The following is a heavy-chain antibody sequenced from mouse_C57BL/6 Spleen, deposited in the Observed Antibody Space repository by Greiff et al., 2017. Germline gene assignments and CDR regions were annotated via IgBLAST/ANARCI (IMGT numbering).Heavy chain of an antibody. CDR1: GYSFTGYY. D-gene: IGHD1-1*01. CDR3: ARFGYYGSSLDY. V-gene: IGHV1-42*01. Sequence: EVKLMESGPELVKPGASVKISCKASGYSFTGYYMNWVKQSPEKSLEWIGEINPSTGGTTYNQKFKAKATLTVDKSSSTAYMQLKSLTSEDSAVYYCARFGYYGSSLDYWGQGTTLTVSS. CDR2: INPSTGGT. J-gene: IGHJ2*01.